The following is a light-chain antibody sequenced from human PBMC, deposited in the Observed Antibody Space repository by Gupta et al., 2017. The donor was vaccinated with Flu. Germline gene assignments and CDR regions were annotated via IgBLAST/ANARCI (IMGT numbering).Light chain of an antibody. Sequence: DIQITQSPSSVSASVGDRVTITCRASQGISSWLAWYQQKPGKAPKLLICAASSWQSGVPSRFSGSGFGTYVTLTISSRQPKDFAPYYCQQANSLRPWTFGQGTKVEIK. CDR1: QGISSW. V-gene: IGKV1-12*01. CDR2: AAS. J-gene: IGKJ1*01. CDR3: QQANSLRPWT.